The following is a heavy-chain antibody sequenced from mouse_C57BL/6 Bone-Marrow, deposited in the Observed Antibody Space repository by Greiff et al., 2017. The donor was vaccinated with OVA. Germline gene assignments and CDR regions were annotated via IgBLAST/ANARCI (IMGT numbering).Heavy chain of an antibody. Sequence: EVKLQESGGGLVKPGGSLKLSCAASGFTFSSYAMSWVRQTPEKRLEWVATISDGGSYTYYPDNVKGRFTISRDNAKNNLYLQMSHLKSEDTAMYYCARDRAGNAYWGQGTLVTVSA. CDR3: ARDRAGNAY. CDR1: GFTFSSYA. CDR2: ISDGGSYT. D-gene: IGHD4-1*01. V-gene: IGHV5-4*01. J-gene: IGHJ3*01.